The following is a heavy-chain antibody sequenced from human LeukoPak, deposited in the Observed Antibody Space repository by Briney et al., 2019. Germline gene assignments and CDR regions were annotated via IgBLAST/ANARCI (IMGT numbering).Heavy chain of an antibody. Sequence: AGGSLRLSCAASGFTFSSYSMNWVRQAPGKGLEWVSSISSSSSYIYYADSVKGRFTISRDNSKNTLYLQMNSLRAEDTAVYYCATNLYGDYVSYFDYWGQGTLVTVSS. J-gene: IGHJ4*02. D-gene: IGHD4-17*01. CDR1: GFTFSSYS. V-gene: IGHV3-21*01. CDR3: ATNLYGDYVSYFDY. CDR2: ISSSSSYI.